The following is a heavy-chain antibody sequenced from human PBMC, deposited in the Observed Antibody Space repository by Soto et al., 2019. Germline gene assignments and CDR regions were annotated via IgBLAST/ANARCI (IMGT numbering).Heavy chain of an antibody. CDR1: GCSFPSNNW. V-gene: IGHV4-4*01. J-gene: IGHJ4*02. CDR2: IYRTGST. CDR3: ASRCPATCTDD. D-gene: IGHD2-2*01. Sequence: PETLSLTSAVSGCSFPSNNWWTRVRQPPGQRLEWIGEIYRTGSTNYNPSLKSRATISLDKSENQFSLKVTSLTAADTAVYFCASRCPATCTDDWGQGPLVTVAS.